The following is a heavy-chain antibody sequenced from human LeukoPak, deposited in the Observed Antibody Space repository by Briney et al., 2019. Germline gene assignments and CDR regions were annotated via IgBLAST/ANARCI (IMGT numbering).Heavy chain of an antibody. CDR2: IYTSGST. V-gene: IGHV4-61*02. CDR1: GGSISSGSYY. D-gene: IGHD3-10*01. Sequence: SETLSLTCTVSGGSISSGSYYWSWIRQPAGKGLEWIGRIYTSGSTSYNPSLKSRVTISVDTSKNQFSLKLSSVTAADTAVYYCARVRGGSPYYFDYWGQGTLVTVSS. CDR3: ARVRGGSPYYFDY. J-gene: IGHJ4*02.